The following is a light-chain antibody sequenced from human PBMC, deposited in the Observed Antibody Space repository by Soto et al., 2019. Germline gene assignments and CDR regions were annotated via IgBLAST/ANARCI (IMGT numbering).Light chain of an antibody. V-gene: IGLV2-11*01. CDR2: DVT. CDR1: NSDVGTYNY. J-gene: IGLJ7*01. Sequence: QSVLTQPRSVSGSPGQSVTISCTGTNSDVGTYNYVSWYQQHPGKAPKLIIYDVTKRPSGVPDRFSGSKSGNTASLIISGLQAVDEAEYYCCCCSYAGSSSFRVLFGGGTQLTVL. CDR3: CSYAGSSSFRVL.